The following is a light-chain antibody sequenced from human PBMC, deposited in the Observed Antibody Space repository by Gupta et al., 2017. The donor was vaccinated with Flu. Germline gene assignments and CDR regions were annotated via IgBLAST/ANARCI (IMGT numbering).Light chain of an antibody. V-gene: IGKV1-39*01. CDR3: LQRVTFPRT. CDR1: ETSSNY. Sequence: PASRSASIGDKITITCRASETSSNYLNWYQQQVGRAPQLLIYAASSLQNGVPSRFSGSKSGTNFSLTISDLQPEDFATYYCLQRVTFPRTFGQGTKLEV. CDR2: AAS. J-gene: IGKJ2*01.